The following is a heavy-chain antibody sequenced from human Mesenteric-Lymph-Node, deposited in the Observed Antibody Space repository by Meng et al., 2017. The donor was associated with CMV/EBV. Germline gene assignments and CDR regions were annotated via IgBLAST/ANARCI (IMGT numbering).Heavy chain of an antibody. Sequence: GESLKISCAASGFTFSSYAMSWVRQAPGKGLEWVSSISSSSTYIDYADSVKGRFTISRDNAKNSVFLQMNSLRAEDTAVYYCARDLPYCSGSNCYTGGDYWGQGTLVTVSS. CDR2: ISSSSTYI. D-gene: IGHD2-2*02. V-gene: IGHV3-21*01. J-gene: IGHJ4*02. CDR1: GFTFSSYA. CDR3: ARDLPYCSGSNCYTGGDY.